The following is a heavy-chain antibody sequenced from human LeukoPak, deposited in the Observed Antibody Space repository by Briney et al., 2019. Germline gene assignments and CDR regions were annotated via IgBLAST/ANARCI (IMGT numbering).Heavy chain of an antibody. Sequence: GSSVKASCKASGGTFSSYAISWVRQAPGQGLEWMGGIIPIFGTANYAQKFQGRVTITADKSTSTAYMELSSLRSEDTAVYYCARENPAGDPFDYWGQGTLVTVSS. J-gene: IGHJ4*02. CDR3: ARENPAGDPFDY. V-gene: IGHV1-69*06. CDR1: GGTFSSYA. D-gene: IGHD4-17*01. CDR2: IIPIFGTA.